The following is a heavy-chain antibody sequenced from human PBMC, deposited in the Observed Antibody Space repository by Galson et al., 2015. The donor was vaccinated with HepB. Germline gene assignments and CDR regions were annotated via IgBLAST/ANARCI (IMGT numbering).Heavy chain of an antibody. D-gene: IGHD1-26*01. J-gene: IGHJ4*02. V-gene: IGHV4-59*01. Sequence: LSLTCTVSGDSITSFYWSWIRQAPGKGLEWIGYIYYSGSTNYNPSLKSRVTISVDTSKNQFSLKLSSTTAADTAVYYCARLRTATSSAYYFDYWGQGSPVTVSS. CDR1: GDSITSFY. CDR3: ARLRTATSSAYYFDY. CDR2: IYYSGST.